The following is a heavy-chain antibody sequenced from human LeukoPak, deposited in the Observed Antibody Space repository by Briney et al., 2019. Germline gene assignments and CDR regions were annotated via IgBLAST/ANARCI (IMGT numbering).Heavy chain of an antibody. Sequence: SETLSLTCAVYGGSFSSYYWSWIRQPPGKGLEWIGEINHSGSTNYNPSLKSRVTISVDTSKNQFSLKLSSVTAADTAVYYCASHIIAAAGRGDYWGQGTLVTVSS. D-gene: IGHD6-13*01. J-gene: IGHJ4*02. CDR2: INHSGST. V-gene: IGHV4-34*01. CDR1: GGSFSSYY. CDR3: ASHIIAAAGRGDY.